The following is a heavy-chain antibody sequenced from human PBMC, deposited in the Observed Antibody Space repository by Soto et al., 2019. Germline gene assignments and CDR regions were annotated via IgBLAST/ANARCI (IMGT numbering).Heavy chain of an antibody. CDR1: GYSFTSYW. V-gene: IGHV5-51*01. D-gene: IGHD3-3*01. Sequence: PGESLKISCKGSGYSFTSYWIGWVRQMPGKGLEWMGIIYPGDSDTRYSPSFQGQVAISADKSISTAYLQWSSLKASDTAMYYCARVGVVSPYYYYGMDVWGQGTTVTVSS. CDR3: ARVGVVSPYYYYGMDV. J-gene: IGHJ6*02. CDR2: IYPGDSDT.